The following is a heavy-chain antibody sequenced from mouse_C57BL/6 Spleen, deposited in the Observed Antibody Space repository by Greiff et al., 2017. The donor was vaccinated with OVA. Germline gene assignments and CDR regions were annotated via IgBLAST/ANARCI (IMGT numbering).Heavy chain of an antibody. Sequence: SGPELVKPGASVKISCKASGYAFSSSWMNWVKQRPGKGLEWIGRIYPGDGDTNYNGKFKGKATLTADKSSSTADMQLSSLTSEDSAVYFCARRINHYYSSSYVYFEVWGTGTTVTVSS. CDR2: IYPGDGDT. D-gene: IGHD1-1*01. CDR3: ARRINHYYSSSYVYFEV. V-gene: IGHV1-82*01. J-gene: IGHJ1*03. CDR1: GYAFSSSW.